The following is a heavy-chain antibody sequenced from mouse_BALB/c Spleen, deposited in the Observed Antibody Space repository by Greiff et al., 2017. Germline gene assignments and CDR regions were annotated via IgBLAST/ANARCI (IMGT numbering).Heavy chain of an antibody. CDR1: GYTFTDYN. V-gene: IGHV1S29*02. D-gene: IGHD2-1*01. CDR2: IYPYNGGT. Sequence: EVQLQQSGPELVKPGASVKISCKASGYTFTDYNMHWVKQSHGKSLEWIGYIYPYNGGTGYNQKFKSKATLTVDNSSSTAYMELRSLTSEDSAVYYCARSGGNYPGYFDVWGAGTTVTVSS. CDR3: ARSGGNYPGYFDV. J-gene: IGHJ1*01.